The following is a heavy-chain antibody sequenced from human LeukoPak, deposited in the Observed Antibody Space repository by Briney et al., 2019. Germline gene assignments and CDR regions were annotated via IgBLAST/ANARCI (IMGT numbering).Heavy chain of an antibody. J-gene: IGHJ4*02. V-gene: IGHV3-48*03. CDR1: GFTFSSYE. CDR2: ISSSGSTI. D-gene: IGHD6-13*01. Sequence: GGSLRLSCAASGFTFSSYEMNWVRQTPGKGLEWVSYISSSGSTIYYADSVKGRFTISRDNAKNSLYLQMNSLRAEDSAVYYCARDQAGRHSDYWGQGTLVTVSS. CDR3: ARDQAGRHSDY.